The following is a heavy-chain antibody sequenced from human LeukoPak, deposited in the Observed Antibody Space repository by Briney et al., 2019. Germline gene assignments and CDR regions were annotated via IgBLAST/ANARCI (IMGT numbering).Heavy chain of an antibody. J-gene: IGHJ4*02. V-gene: IGHV3-30*04. CDR1: GFTFSSYA. Sequence: GGSLRLSCAASGFTFSSYAMHWVRQAPGKGLEWVAVISYDGSNKYYADSVKGRFTISRDNSKNTLCLQMNSLRAEDTAVYYCARASCGGSCYSDYWGQGTLVTVSS. CDR3: ARASCGGSCYSDY. CDR2: ISYDGSNK. D-gene: IGHD2-15*01.